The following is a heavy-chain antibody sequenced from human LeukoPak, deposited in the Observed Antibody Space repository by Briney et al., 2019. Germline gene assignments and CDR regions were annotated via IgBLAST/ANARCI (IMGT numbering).Heavy chain of an antibody. CDR2: ISSSGITI. Sequence: GGSLRLSCAASGFTFSSYEMNWVRRAPGKGLEWVSYISSSGITIYYAGSVKGRFTISRDNAKNSLYLQMNSLRAEATAVYYCARSLWRAAAGTPLWFDPWGQGTLVTVSS. J-gene: IGHJ5*02. CDR3: ARSLWRAAAGTPLWFDP. V-gene: IGHV3-48*03. CDR1: GFTFSSYE. D-gene: IGHD6-13*01.